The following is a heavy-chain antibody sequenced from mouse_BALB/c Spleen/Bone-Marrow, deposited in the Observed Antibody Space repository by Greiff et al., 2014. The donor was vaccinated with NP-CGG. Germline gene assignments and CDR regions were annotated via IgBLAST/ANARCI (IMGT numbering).Heavy chain of an antibody. J-gene: IGHJ2*01. D-gene: IGHD1-1*01. V-gene: IGHV1S137*01. CDR3: ARESIYYYGSTLDY. Sequence: QVQLQQSGAELVRPGVSVKISCKGSGYTFTDYAMHWVKQGHAKSLEWIGVISTYYGDASYNQKFKGKATMTVDKSSSTAYMELARLTSEDSATYYCARESIYYYGSTLDYWGQGTTLTVSS. CDR1: GYTFTDYA. CDR2: ISTYYGDA.